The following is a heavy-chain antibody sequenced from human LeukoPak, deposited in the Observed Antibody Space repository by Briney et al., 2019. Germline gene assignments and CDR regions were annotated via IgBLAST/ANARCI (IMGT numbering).Heavy chain of an antibody. D-gene: IGHD5-12*01. V-gene: IGHV3-74*01. J-gene: IGHJ4*02. CDR2: IHCEGRST. CDR1: GLXFRICW. Sequence: GGTLTLLRAVSGLXFRICWKQWVRHASGGGWVVGLGIHCEGRSTIYAKSVKGRFTISRDNAKNTLYLQMNSLRAEDTAVYYCARGTQYSGDDYHYFDFWGQGTLVTVSS. CDR3: ARGTQYSGDDYHYFDF.